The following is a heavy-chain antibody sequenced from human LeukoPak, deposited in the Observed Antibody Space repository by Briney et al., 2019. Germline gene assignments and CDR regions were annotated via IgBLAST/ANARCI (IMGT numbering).Heavy chain of an antibody. Sequence: NSSQTLSLTCTVSGGSISRYYSSWIRQPAGKGLEWIGRIYTSGSTNYNPSLKSRVTMSLDTSKNQFSLKLSSVTAADTAVYYCARGSGGWDYFDYWGQGTLVTVSS. CDR1: GGSISRYY. J-gene: IGHJ4*02. CDR2: IYTSGST. CDR3: ARGSGGWDYFDY. V-gene: IGHV4-4*07. D-gene: IGHD3-10*01.